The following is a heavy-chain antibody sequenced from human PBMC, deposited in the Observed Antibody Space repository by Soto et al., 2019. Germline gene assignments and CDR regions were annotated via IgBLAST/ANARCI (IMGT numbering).Heavy chain of an antibody. CDR2: IIPIFGTA. CDR1: GGTFSSYA. D-gene: IGHD5-18*01. Sequence: ASVKVSCKVSGGTFSSYAIGWVRQAPGQGLEWMGGIIPIFGTANYAQKFQGRVTITADKSTSTAYMELSSLRSEDTAVYYCASYPPYEDTAREGAGFDYWGKGTLGTISS. CDR3: ASYPPYEDTAREGAGFDY. V-gene: IGHV1-69*06. J-gene: IGHJ4*02.